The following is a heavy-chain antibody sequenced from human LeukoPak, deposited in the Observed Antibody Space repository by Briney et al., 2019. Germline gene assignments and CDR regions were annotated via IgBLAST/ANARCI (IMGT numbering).Heavy chain of an antibody. Sequence: PSETLSLTCTVSGGSISSYYWSWIRQPPGRGLEWIGYIYYSGTTNYNPSLKSRVTISVDSSKNQFSLKLSSVTAADTAVYYCARVSVLDYGDYLFDYWGQGTLVTVSS. CDR2: IYYSGTT. CDR1: GGSISSYY. D-gene: IGHD4-17*01. J-gene: IGHJ4*02. V-gene: IGHV4-59*01. CDR3: ARVSVLDYGDYLFDY.